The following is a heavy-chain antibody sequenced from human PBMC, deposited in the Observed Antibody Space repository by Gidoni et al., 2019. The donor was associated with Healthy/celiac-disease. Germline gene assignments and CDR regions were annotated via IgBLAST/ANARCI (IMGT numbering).Heavy chain of an antibody. D-gene: IGHD1-1*01. CDR2: ISGSGGST. J-gene: IGHJ5*02. CDR3: AKEPDRYPLEGNWFDP. CDR1: GFTFSSYA. V-gene: IGHV3-23*01. Sequence: EVQLLESGGGLVQPGGSLRLSCAASGFTFSSYAMNWVRQAPGKGLEWVSAISGSGGSTYYADSVKGRFTISRDNSKNTLYLQMNSLRAEDTAVYYCAKEPDRYPLEGNWFDPWGQGTLVTVSS.